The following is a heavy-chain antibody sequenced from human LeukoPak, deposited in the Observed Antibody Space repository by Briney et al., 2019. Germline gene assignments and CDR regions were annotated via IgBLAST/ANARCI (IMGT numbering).Heavy chain of an antibody. CDR2: INPNSGGT. V-gene: IGHV1-2*02. CDR1: GYTFTGYY. Sequence: ASVTVSCKASGYTFTGYYMHWVRQAPGQGLEWMGRINPNSGGTNYAQKFQGRVTMTRDTSISTAYMELSRLRSDDTAVYYCARGYSGFVERDYWGQGTLVTVSS. J-gene: IGHJ4*02. D-gene: IGHD6-19*01. CDR3: ARGYSGFVERDY.